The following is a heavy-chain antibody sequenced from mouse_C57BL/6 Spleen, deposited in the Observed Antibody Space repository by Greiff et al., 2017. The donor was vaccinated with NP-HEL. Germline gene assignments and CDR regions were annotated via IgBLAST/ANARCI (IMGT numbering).Heavy chain of an antibody. V-gene: IGHV5-17*01. CDR1: GFTFSDYG. CDR2: ISSGSSTI. Sequence: EVKLVESGGGLVKPGGSLKLSCAASGFTFSDYGMHWVRQAPEKGLEWVAYISSGSSTIYYADTVKGRFTISRDNAKNTLFLQMTSLRSEDTAMYYCARHGSLYAMDYWGQGTSVTVSS. CDR3: ARHGSLYAMDY. J-gene: IGHJ4*01. D-gene: IGHD1-1*01.